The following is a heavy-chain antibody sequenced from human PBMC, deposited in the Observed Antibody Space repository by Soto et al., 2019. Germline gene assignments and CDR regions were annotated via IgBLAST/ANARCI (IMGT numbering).Heavy chain of an antibody. Sequence: SVKVSCKASGGTFSSYAISWVRQAPGQGLEWMGGIIPIFGTANYAQKFQGRVTITADESTSTAYMELSSLRSEDTAVYYCARAGVVVPAAMSGYYYYGTDVWGQGTTVTVSS. J-gene: IGHJ6*02. CDR2: IIPIFGTA. D-gene: IGHD2-2*01. CDR1: GGTFSSYA. V-gene: IGHV1-69*13. CDR3: ARAGVVVPAAMSGYYYYGTDV.